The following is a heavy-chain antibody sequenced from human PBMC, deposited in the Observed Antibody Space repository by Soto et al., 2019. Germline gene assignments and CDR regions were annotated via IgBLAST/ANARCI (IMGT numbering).Heavy chain of an antibody. CDR2: INHRGST. CDR1: GGSFTGYY. J-gene: IGHJ4*02. V-gene: IGHV4-34*01. CDR3: ATSYFDFWSGYYRGYYFDY. Sequence: QVHLQQWGAGLLKPSETLSLTCAVYGGSFTGYYWSWIRQPPGKGLEWIGEINHRGSTNYNPSLRSRVTISVDTSQNQCSLKLNSVTAADTAVYYCATSYFDFWSGYYRGYYFDYWGQGTMVTVFS. D-gene: IGHD3-3*01.